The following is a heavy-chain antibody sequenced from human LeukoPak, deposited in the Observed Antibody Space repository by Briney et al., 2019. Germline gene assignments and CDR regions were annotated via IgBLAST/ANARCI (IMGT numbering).Heavy chain of an antibody. CDR3: ARSLSDITAYYMDV. V-gene: IGHV4-34*01. J-gene: IGHJ6*03. D-gene: IGHD2/OR15-2a*01. CDR1: GGSFSGYY. CDR2: INHSGST. Sequence: SETLSLTCAVYGGSFSGYYWSWIRQPPGKGLEWIGEINHSGSTNYNPSLKSRVTISVDTSKNQFSLKLSSVTAADTAVYYCARSLSDITAYYMDVWGKGTTVTVSS.